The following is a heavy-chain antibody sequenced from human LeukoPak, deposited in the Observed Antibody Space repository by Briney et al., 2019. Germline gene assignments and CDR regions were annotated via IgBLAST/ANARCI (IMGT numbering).Heavy chain of an antibody. CDR2: INWNGDNP. CDR3: AKSALWGFSYFDY. CDR1: GFTFDDYG. D-gene: IGHD7-27*01. Sequence: PGGSLRLSCEASGFTFDDYGLSWVRQAPGKGLEWVSGINWNGDNPDYTDSVKGRFTIFRDKAKNSLYLQMNSLRAEDTALDYCAKSALWGFSYFDYWGQGTLVTVSS. V-gene: IGHV3-20*04. J-gene: IGHJ4*02.